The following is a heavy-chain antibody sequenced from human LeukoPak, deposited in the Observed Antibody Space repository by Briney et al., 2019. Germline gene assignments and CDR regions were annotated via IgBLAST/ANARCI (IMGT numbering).Heavy chain of an antibody. CDR2: ISSSGSTI. Sequence: GGSLRLSCAASGFTFSDYYMSWIRQAPGKGLEWVSYISSSGSTIYYADSVKGRFTISRDNAKNSLYLQMNSLRAEDTAVYYCARALRDYYDSSGYYEYYFDYWGQGTLVTVSS. CDR3: ARALRDYYDSSGYYEYYFDY. CDR1: GFTFSDYY. D-gene: IGHD3-22*01. J-gene: IGHJ4*02. V-gene: IGHV3-11*01.